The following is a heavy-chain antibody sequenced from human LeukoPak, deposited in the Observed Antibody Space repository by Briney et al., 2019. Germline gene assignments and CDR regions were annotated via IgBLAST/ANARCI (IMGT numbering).Heavy chain of an antibody. CDR2: INTNTGNP. D-gene: IGHD3-3*01. Sequence: ASVKVSCKASGYTFTSYAVNWGRQAPGQGLEWMGWINTNTGNPTYAHGFTGRFVFSLEASVSTAYLQISSLKAEDTAVYYCARDGPRRYYDFWSGYYMLDYWGQGTLVTVSS. CDR1: GYTFTSYA. V-gene: IGHV7-4-1*02. J-gene: IGHJ4*02. CDR3: ARDGPRRYYDFWSGYYMLDY.